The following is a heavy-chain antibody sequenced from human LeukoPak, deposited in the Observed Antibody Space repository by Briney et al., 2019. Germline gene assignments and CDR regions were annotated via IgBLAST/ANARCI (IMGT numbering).Heavy chain of an antibody. CDR1: GGSISSSNW. CDR3: ASLTPSGVYDFGRVYSDY. Sequence: SGTLSLTCAVSGGSISSSNWWSWVRQPPGKGLEWIGEIYHSGSTNYNPSLKSRVTISVDKSKNQFSLKLSSVTAADTAVYYCASLTPSGVYDFGRVYSDYGGKGPLVTVSS. V-gene: IGHV4-4*02. CDR2: IYHSGST. J-gene: IGHJ4*02. D-gene: IGHD3-3*01.